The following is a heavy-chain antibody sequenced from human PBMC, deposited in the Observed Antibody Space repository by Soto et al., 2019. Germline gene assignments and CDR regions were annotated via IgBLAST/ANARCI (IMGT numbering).Heavy chain of an antibody. J-gene: IGHJ6*02. V-gene: IGHV5-51*01. CDR2: IYPGDSDT. D-gene: IGHD4-4*01. CDR1: GYSFTSYW. Sequence: PGESLKISCKGSGYSFTSYWIGWVRQMPGKGLEWMGIIYPGDSDTRYSPSFQGQVTISADKSISTAYLQWSSLKASDTAMYYCARSNGAAAQYYYYGMDVWGQGTTVTVSS. CDR3: ARSNGAAAQYYYYGMDV.